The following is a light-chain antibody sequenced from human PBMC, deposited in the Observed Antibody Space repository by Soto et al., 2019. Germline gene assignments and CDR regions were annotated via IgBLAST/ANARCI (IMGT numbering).Light chain of an antibody. V-gene: IGKV3-20*01. Sequence: MVMTQSPATLSLSPGERATLSCRASQSISSTYLAWYQQKRGQAPRLLIYGASSRATGIPDRFSGSGSGTDFTLTISRLEPEDFALYYCQQYGGSLTFGGGTKVDIK. CDR1: QSISSTY. CDR2: GAS. J-gene: IGKJ4*01. CDR3: QQYGGSLT.